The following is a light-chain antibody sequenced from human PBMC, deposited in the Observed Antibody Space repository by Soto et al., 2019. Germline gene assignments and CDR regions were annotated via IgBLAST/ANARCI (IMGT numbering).Light chain of an antibody. Sequence: EIMLTQSPGTLSLSPGDRATLSCRSSQSVAGSSLASYHQKPAQAPRLLIYAASNRAPGIPARFSGSGSGTDCSLILNGLEPEDFAVYFCHQYCSSHLTLVGGTQVHIK. V-gene: IGKV3-20*01. CDR2: AAS. CDR1: QSVAGSS. J-gene: IGKJ4*01. CDR3: HQYCSSHLT.